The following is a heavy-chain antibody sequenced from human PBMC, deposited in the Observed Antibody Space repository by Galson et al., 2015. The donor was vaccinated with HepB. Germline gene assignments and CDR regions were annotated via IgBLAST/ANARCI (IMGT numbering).Heavy chain of an antibody. CDR2: IDWDDDK. V-gene: IGHV2-70*11. D-gene: IGHD6-13*01. J-gene: IGHJ4*02. CDR1: GFSLSTSGMC. Sequence: PALVKPTQTLTLTCTFSGFSLSTSGMCVSWIRQPPGKALEWLARIDWDDDKYYSTSLKTRLTISKDTSKNQVVLTMTNMDPVDTATYYCARIRPGYSNNYFDYWGQGTLVTVSS. CDR3: ARIRPGYSNNYFDY.